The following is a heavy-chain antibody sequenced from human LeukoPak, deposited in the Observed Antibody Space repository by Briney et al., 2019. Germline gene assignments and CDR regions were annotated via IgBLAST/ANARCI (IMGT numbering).Heavy chain of an antibody. Sequence: ASVKVSCKASGYTFTNYGLSWVRQAPGQGLEWMGWINAGNGNTKYSQKFQGRVTITRDTSASTAYMELSSLRSEDTAVYYCARDFGLPMVRGSTNWFDPWGQGTLVTVSS. D-gene: IGHD3-10*01. CDR1: GYTFTNYG. J-gene: IGHJ5*02. V-gene: IGHV1-3*01. CDR3: ARDFGLPMVRGSTNWFDP. CDR2: INAGNGNT.